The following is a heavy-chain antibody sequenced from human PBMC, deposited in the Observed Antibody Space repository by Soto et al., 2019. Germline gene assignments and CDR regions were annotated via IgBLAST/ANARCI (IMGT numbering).Heavy chain of an antibody. D-gene: IGHD3-22*01. CDR3: ARDTYYYDSSGQPY. CDR2: IYSGGST. Sequence: EVQLVESGGGLIQPGGSLRVSCAASGFTVSRSYMSWVRQAPGKGLEWVSVIYSGGSTNYADSVKGRFTISRDNSEKTLYLQMKRLRVEVTAVYYCARDTYYYDSSGQPYWGQGTLVTVSS. CDR1: GFTVSRSY. J-gene: IGHJ4*02. V-gene: IGHV3-53*01.